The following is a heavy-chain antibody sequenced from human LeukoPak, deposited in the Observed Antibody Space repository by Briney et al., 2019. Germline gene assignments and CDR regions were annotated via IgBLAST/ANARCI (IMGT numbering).Heavy chain of an antibody. V-gene: IGHV1-24*01. CDR3: ATAYGVGASGWFDP. CDR2: FDPEDGET. J-gene: IGHJ5*02. CDR1: GYTLTELS. D-gene: IGHD1-26*01. Sequence: ASVEVSCKVSGYTLTELSMHWVRQAPGKGLEWMGGFDPEDGETIYAQKFQGRVTMTEDTSTDTAYMELSSLRSEDTAVYYCATAYGVGASGWFDPWGQGTLVTVSS.